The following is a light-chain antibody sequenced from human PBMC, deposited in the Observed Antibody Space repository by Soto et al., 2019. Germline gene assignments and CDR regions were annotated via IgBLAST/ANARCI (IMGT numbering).Light chain of an antibody. CDR3: SSYAGSNNLV. Sequence: QSALAQPPSASGSPGQSVTISCTGSGSDIGAYNFVSWYQQHPGKAPKLMIFGVTERPSGVPDRFSGSKSGNTASLTVSGLQAEDEADYYCSSYAGSNNLVFGGGTKLIVL. J-gene: IGLJ2*01. CDR2: GVT. V-gene: IGLV2-8*01. CDR1: GSDIGAYNF.